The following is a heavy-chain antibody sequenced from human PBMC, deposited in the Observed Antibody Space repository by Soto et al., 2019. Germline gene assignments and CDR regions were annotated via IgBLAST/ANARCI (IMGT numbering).Heavy chain of an antibody. D-gene: IGHD1-26*01. CDR3: AKVVPVDDGSYYFYFFDH. V-gene: IGHV3-23*01. CDR1: GFTFRYYA. Sequence: GGSLRLSCAASGFTFRYYAMSWIRQAPGKGLEWVSTMTGSGVVAYYADSVQGRFTISRDNSQDTLFLQMNSLRAEDTAIYYCAKVVPVDDGSYYFYFFDHWGQGTLVTVSS. J-gene: IGHJ4*02. CDR2: MTGSGVVA.